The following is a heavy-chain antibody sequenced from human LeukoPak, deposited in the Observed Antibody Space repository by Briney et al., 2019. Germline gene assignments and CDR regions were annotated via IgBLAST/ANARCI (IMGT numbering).Heavy chain of an antibody. J-gene: IGHJ1*01. V-gene: IGHV3-48*01. Sequence: GGSLRLTCAASGFTFSSYSMNWVRQAPGKGLEWVSYISSSSSTIYYADSVKGRFTISRDNAKNSLYLQMNSLRAEDTAVYYCARGAYYYEDWGQGTLVTVSS. CDR1: GFTFSSYS. CDR3: ARGAYYYED. CDR2: ISSSSSTI. D-gene: IGHD3-22*01.